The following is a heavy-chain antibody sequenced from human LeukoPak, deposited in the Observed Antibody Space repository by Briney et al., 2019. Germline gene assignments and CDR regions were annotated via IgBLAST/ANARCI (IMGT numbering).Heavy chain of an antibody. CDR1: GFTFSTYD. J-gene: IGHJ4*02. CDR2: IGKGGDT. CDR3: ARGALGVDY. V-gene: IGHV3-13*04. Sequence: GGSLRLSCAASGFTFSTYDMHWVRQAAGKGLEWVSGIGKGGDTYYAGSVKGRFTTSRENAKRSVYLQMNNLRAGDTAVYYCARGALGVDYWGQGTLVTVSS.